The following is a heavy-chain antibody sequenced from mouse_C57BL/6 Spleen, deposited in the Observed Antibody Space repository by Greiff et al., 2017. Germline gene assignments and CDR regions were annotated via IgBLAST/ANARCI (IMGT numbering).Heavy chain of an antibody. CDR3: ARGWSRYWYFDV. D-gene: IGHD1-1*02. CDR1: GFNIKDYY. Sequence: EVKLMESGAELVKPGASVKLSCTASGFNIKDYYMHWVKQRTEQGLEWIGRIDPEDGETKYAPKFQGKATITAATSSNTAYLQLSSLTSEDTAVYYCARGWSRYWYFDVWGTGTTVTVSS. CDR2: IDPEDGET. J-gene: IGHJ1*03. V-gene: IGHV14-2*01.